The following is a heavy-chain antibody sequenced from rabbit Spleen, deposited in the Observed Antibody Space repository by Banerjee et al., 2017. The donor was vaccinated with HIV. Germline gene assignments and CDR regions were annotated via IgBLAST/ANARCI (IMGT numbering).Heavy chain of an antibody. CDR3: ARDTGSSFSSYGMDL. Sequence: QEHLKESGGGLVQPGGSLKLSCKASGVSFSGDSYMCWVRQAPGRGLEWIACIDTGSSGFTYFATWAKGRFTCSKTSSTTVTLQMTSLTVADTATYFCARDTGSSFSSYGMDLWGPGTLVTVS. V-gene: IGHV1S45*01. D-gene: IGHD8-1*01. CDR1: GVSFSGDSY. J-gene: IGHJ6*01. CDR2: IDTGSSGFT.